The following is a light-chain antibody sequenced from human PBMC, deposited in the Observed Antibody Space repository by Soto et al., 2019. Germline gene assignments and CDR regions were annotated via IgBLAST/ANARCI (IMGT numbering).Light chain of an antibody. Sequence: DIQMTQSPSTLSGSVGDRVTITCRASQTISSWLAWYQHKPGKAPKLLIHAASSLQSGVPSRFSGSGSGTDFTLTINTLQPEDFAAYYCQQSYSNLAPTFGGGTKVDIK. CDR1: QTISSW. J-gene: IGKJ4*01. CDR3: QQSYSNLAPT. CDR2: AAS. V-gene: IGKV1-39*01.